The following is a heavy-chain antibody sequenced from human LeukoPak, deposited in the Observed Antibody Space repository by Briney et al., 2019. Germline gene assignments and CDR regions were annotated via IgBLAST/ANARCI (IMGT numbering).Heavy chain of an antibody. J-gene: IGHJ3*02. CDR3: VSAIKFGGVLEPRNAFHI. CDR1: GFNFSSYA. D-gene: IGHD3-16*02. Sequence: TGGSLRLSGAASGFNFSSYAMHWVRQAPGKGLEYVSAISSNGGSTYYADSVKVRFTISRDNSKNTLFLQLSSLRAEDTAVYYCVSAIKFGGVLEPRNAFHIWGQGTMVTVSS. CDR2: ISSNGGST. V-gene: IGHV3-64D*09.